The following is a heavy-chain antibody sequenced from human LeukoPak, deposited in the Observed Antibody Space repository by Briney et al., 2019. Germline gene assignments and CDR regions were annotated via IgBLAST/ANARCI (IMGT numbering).Heavy chain of an antibody. D-gene: IGHD6-6*01. J-gene: IGHJ4*02. CDR1: GGTFSSYA. CDR3: ARENEYSSSPTIRQFDY. Sequence: ASVKVSCKASGGTFSSYAISWVRQAPGQGLEWMGGIIPIFGTANYAQEFQGRVTITADESTSTAYMELSSLRSEDTAVYYCARENEYSSSPTIRQFDYWGQGTLVTVSS. CDR2: IIPIFGTA. V-gene: IGHV1-69*13.